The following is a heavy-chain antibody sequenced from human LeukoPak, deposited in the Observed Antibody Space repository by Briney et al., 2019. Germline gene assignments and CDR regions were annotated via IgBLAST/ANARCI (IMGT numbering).Heavy chain of an antibody. D-gene: IGHD5-12*01. CDR3: ARLAGGDYSGYDDLDY. V-gene: IGHV4-59*08. Sequence: PSETLSLTSTVSGGSISSYNSSWIRQPPRERLERMWHIYYGGSTNYNPSLKSRVTISVDTSKNQFSLKLSSVTAADTAVYYCARLAGGDYSGYDDLDYWGQGTLVTVSS. CDR1: GGSISSYN. J-gene: IGHJ4*02. CDR2: IYYGGST.